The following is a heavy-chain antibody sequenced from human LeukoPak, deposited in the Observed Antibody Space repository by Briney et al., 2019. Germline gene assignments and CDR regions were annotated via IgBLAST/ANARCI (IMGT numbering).Heavy chain of an antibody. CDR3: ARGSPVLLWFGELLSYFDY. CDR1: GGSISSSSYY. Sequence: PSETLSLTCTVSGGSISSSSYYWGWIRQPPGKGLEWIGSIYYSGSTYYNPSLKSRVTISVDTSKNQFSLKLSSVTAADTAVYYCARGSPVLLWFGELLSYFDYWGQGTLVTVSS. D-gene: IGHD3-10*01. V-gene: IGHV4-39*01. J-gene: IGHJ4*02. CDR2: IYYSGST.